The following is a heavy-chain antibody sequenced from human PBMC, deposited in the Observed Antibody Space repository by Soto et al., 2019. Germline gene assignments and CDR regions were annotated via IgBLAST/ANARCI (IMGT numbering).Heavy chain of an antibody. CDR2: ISSYGGST. J-gene: IGHJ4*02. V-gene: IGHV3-64*01. CDR3: ARDPDSSGYYSFDY. D-gene: IGHD3-22*01. CDR1: GFTFSSYA. Sequence: EVQLVESGGGLVQPGGSLRLSCAASGFTFSSYAMHWVRQAPGKGLEYVSAISSYGGSTYYANSVKGRFTISRDNSKNTLYLQMGSLRAEDMAVYYCARDPDSSGYYSFDYWGQGTLVTVSS.